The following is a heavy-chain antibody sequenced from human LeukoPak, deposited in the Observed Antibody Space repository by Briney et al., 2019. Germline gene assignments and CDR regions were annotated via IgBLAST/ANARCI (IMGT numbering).Heavy chain of an antibody. J-gene: IGHJ4*02. Sequence: GGSLRLSCAASGFTFDDYGMSWVRQAPGKGLEWVSGINWNGGSTGYADSVKGRFTISRDNAKNSLYLQMNSLRAEDTVLYRCARIVGATFDYWGQGTLVTVSS. CDR3: ARIVGATFDY. V-gene: IGHV3-20*01. CDR2: INWNGGST. D-gene: IGHD1-26*01. CDR1: GFTFDDYG.